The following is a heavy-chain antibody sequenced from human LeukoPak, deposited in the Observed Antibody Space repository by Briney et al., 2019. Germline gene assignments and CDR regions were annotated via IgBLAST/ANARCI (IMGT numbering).Heavy chain of an antibody. Sequence: SETLSLTCTVFGGSISSGGYYWSWIRQHPGKGLEWIGYIYYSGSTYYNPSLKSRVTISVDTSKNQFSLKLSSVTAADTAVYYCARASSGYWAFDYWGQGTLVTVSS. CDR3: ARASSGYWAFDY. CDR2: IYYSGST. V-gene: IGHV4-31*03. CDR1: GGSISSGGYY. J-gene: IGHJ4*02. D-gene: IGHD5-12*01.